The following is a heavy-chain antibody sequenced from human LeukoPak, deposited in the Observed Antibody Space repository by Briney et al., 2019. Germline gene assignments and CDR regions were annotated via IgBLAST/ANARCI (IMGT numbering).Heavy chain of an antibody. D-gene: IGHD4-23*01. V-gene: IGHV3-23*01. CDR1: GFTFSSYV. CDR3: AKARWAPTYYDY. CDR2: ISGSGGST. J-gene: IGHJ4*02. Sequence: GGSLRLSCAASGFTFSSYVMSWVRQAPGKGLEWVSAISGSGGSTYYADSVKGRFTISRDNSKNTLCLQMNSLRAEDTAVYYCAKARWAPTYYDYWGQGTLVTVSS.